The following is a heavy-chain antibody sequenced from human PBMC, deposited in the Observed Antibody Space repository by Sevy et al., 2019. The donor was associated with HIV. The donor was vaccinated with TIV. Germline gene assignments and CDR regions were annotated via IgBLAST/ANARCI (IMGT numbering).Heavy chain of an antibody. CDR3: AKDIAAAGSFDY. Sequence: GSLRLSCAASGFTFSYYAMNWVRQAPGKGLEWVSGIGASGDSTYHADSVKGRFTISRDNSKNTLYLQMNSLRAEDTAIYYCAKDIAAAGSFDYWGQGTLVTVSS. V-gene: IGHV3-23*01. D-gene: IGHD6-13*01. J-gene: IGHJ4*02. CDR1: GFTFSYYA. CDR2: IGASGDST.